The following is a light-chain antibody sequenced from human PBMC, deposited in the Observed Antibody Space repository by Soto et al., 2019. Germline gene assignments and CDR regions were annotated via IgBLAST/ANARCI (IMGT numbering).Light chain of an antibody. CDR2: DVS. Sequence: QSALTQPASVSGSPGQSITISCTGSGSNVGGFNFISWFQHHPDKAPKLIIFDVSSRPSGVSDRFSGSKSGNTASLTFSGLQAEDEADYYCSSYTTSSTYLFGGGTKLTVL. V-gene: IGLV2-14*03. J-gene: IGLJ2*01. CDR1: GSNVGGFNF. CDR3: SSYTTSSTYL.